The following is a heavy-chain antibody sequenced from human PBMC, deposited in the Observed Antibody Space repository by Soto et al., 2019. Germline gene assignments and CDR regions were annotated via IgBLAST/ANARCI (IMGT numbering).Heavy chain of an antibody. V-gene: IGHV3-23*01. CDR2: ISGSGGST. Sequence: PGGSLRLSCAASGFTFSSYAMSWVRQAPGKGLEWVSAISGSGGSTYYADSVKGRFTISRDNSKNTLYLQMNSLRAEDTAVYYCEKDFLRVSGSRWPLDYSGQGTLVTVS. CDR1: GFTFSSYA. D-gene: IGHD6-13*01. CDR3: EKDFLRVSGSRWPLDY. J-gene: IGHJ4*02.